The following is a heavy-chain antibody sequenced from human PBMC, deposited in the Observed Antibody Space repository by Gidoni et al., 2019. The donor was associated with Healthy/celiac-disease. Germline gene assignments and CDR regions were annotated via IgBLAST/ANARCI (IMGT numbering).Heavy chain of an antibody. Sequence: QVQLVESGGGVVQPGRSLRLSCAASGFPFSSYAMHWVRQAPGKGLEWVAVISYDGSNKYYADSVKGRFTISRDNSKNTLYLQMNSLRAEDTAVYYCARESEFIVVVPAALDYWGQGTLVTVSS. CDR2: ISYDGSNK. CDR3: ARESEFIVVVPAALDY. J-gene: IGHJ4*02. V-gene: IGHV3-30*04. D-gene: IGHD2-2*01. CDR1: GFPFSSYA.